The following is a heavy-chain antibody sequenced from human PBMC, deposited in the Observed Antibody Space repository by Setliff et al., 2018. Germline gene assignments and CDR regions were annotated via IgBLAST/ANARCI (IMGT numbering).Heavy chain of an antibody. V-gene: IGHV4-59*01. CDR2: VFPNGAS. J-gene: IGHJ4*02. CDR3: AKGGTYRYFDF. CDR1: GDSMSGAS. D-gene: IGHD1-1*01. Sequence: SETLSLTCSVSGDSMSGASIWSWIRQPPGRGLEFMGYVFPNGASKYDPSFKSRLTISVDTSKNQFSLKLTSVTAADTAFYFCAKGGTYRYFDFWGQGTLVTVSS.